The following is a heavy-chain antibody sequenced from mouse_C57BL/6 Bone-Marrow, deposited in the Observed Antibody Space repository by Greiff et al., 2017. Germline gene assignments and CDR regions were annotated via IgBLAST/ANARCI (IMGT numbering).Heavy chain of an antibody. V-gene: IGHV1-81*01. CDR3: ARWGTTVVNFDY. CDR1: GYTFTSYG. D-gene: IGHD1-1*01. CDR2: IYPRSGNT. Sequence: VQLQQSGAELARPGASVKLSCKASGYTFTSYGISWVKQRTGQGLEWIGEIYPRSGNTYYNETFKGKATLTADKSSSTAYMELRSLTSEDSAVYFCARWGTTVVNFDYWGQGTTLTVSA. J-gene: IGHJ2*01.